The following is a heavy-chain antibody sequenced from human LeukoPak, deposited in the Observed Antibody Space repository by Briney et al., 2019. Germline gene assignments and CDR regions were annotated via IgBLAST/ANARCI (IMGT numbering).Heavy chain of an antibody. D-gene: IGHD3-10*01. V-gene: IGHV3-11*04. CDR3: ARDPIEGSGSNDY. Sequence: GGSLRLSCAASGFTFSDYYMSWIRQAPGKGLEWVSYISSSGSTIYYADSVKGRFTISRDNAKNSLYLQINSLRAEDTAVYYCARDPIEGSGSNDYWGQGTLVTVSS. CDR1: GFTFSDYY. CDR2: ISSSGSTI. J-gene: IGHJ4*02.